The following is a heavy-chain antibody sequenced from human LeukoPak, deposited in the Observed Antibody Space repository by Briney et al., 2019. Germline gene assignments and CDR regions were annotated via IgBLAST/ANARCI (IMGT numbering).Heavy chain of an antibody. J-gene: IGHJ6*03. V-gene: IGHV3-7*01. CDR3: ARCDYDYGGSETGRHNYMDV. D-gene: IGHD4-17*01. CDR1: GFTFSNFW. CDR2: IKEDGSEK. Sequence: GGSLRLSCAASGFTFSNFWMNWVRQVPGKALEWVANIKEDGSEKYYVDSVKGRFTISRDNSKKSLYLQMNNLRVDDTALYYCARCDYDYGGSETGRHNYMDVWGKGTTVTVSS.